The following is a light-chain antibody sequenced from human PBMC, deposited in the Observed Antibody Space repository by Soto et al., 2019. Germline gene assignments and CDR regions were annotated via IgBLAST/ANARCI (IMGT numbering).Light chain of an antibody. CDR1: QTISSW. CDR3: QQYNYFWA. Sequence: DIQMTHSPASLSASVGSRFNITCRASQTISSWLAWYKQEPGKAPKLLIYKASTLKSGVPSRLSGSGSGTEFTLTISSLKPDDSATYYCQQYNYFWAFGQGTKVDIK. J-gene: IGKJ1*01. V-gene: IGKV1-5*03. CDR2: KAS.